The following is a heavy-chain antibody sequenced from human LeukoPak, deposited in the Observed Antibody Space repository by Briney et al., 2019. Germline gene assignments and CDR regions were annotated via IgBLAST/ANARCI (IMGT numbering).Heavy chain of an antibody. J-gene: IGHJ5*02. CDR3: AKVVPEYSSSP. CDR1: GFTSSSYA. V-gene: IGHV3-23*01. Sequence: GGSLRLSCAASGFTSSSYAMSLVRQAPGKGLEWVSAINGSGGSTYYADSVKGRFTISRDNSKNTLYLQINSLRAEDTAVYYCAKVVPEYSSSPWGQGTLVTVSS. CDR2: INGSGGST. D-gene: IGHD6-6*01.